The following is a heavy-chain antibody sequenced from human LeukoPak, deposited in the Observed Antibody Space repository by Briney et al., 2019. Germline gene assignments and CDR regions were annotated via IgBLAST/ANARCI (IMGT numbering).Heavy chain of an antibody. Sequence: GGSLRLSCAASELTVSNDYMSWVRQAPGKGLEWVSVIYSGGSTYYADSVKGRFTISRDNSRNTLYLQMDSLRVEDTALYYCARGITGTTKGAFDIWGQGTMVTVSS. J-gene: IGHJ3*02. CDR2: IYSGGST. CDR3: ARGITGTTKGAFDI. CDR1: ELTVSNDY. V-gene: IGHV3-66*01. D-gene: IGHD1-7*01.